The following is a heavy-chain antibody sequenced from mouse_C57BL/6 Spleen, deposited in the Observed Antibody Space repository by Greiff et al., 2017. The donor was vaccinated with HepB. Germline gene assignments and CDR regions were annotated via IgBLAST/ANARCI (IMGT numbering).Heavy chain of an antibody. CDR3: ARGSSGYLFAY. CDR1: GYTFTSYW. J-gene: IGHJ3*01. Sequence: QVQLQQPGTELVKPGASVKLSCKASGYTFTSYWMHWVKQRPGQGLEWIGNINPSNGGTNYNEKFKSKATLTVDKSASTAYMQISSLTSEDSAVYYRARGSSGYLFAYWGQGTLGTVSA. V-gene: IGHV1-53*01. D-gene: IGHD3-2*02. CDR2: INPSNGGT.